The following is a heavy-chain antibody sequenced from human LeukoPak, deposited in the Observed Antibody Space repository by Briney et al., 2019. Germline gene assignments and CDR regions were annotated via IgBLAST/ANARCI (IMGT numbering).Heavy chain of an antibody. J-gene: IGHJ6*02. CDR2: INPNSGGT. CDR1: GYTFTGYY. D-gene: IGHD5-18*01. Sequence: ASVKVSCKASGYTFTGYYMHWVRQAPGQGLEWMGWINPNSGGTNYAQKFQGRVTMTRDTSISTAYMELSRLRSDDTAVYYCARAGGPTTAMVTFAGYYYYGMDVWSQGTTVTVSS. CDR3: ARAGGPTTAMVTFAGYYYYGMDV. V-gene: IGHV1-2*02.